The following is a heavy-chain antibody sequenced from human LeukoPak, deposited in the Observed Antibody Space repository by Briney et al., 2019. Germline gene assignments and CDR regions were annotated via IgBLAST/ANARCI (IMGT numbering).Heavy chain of an antibody. D-gene: IGHD3-22*01. J-gene: IGHJ4*02. CDR2: ISAYNGNT. CDR3: ARDLLPKYYYDSSGYPTAFGY. CDR1: GYTFTSYG. V-gene: IGHV1-18*01. Sequence: ASVKVSCKASGYTFTSYGISWVREDAGQGLEWMGWISAYNGNTNYAQKLQGRVTMTTDTSTSTAYMELRSLRSDDTAVYYCARDLLPKYYYDSSGYPTAFGYWGQGTLVTVSS.